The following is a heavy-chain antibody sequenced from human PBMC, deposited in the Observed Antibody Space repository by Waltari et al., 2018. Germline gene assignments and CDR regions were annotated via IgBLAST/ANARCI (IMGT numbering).Heavy chain of an antibody. V-gene: IGHV3-23*01. CDR3: AKVGGIAAAEFQFDF. Sequence: EVQLLESGGGLVQPGGSLRLSCAASGFTFISYAMSWVRPAPGKGLEGVSVICGPGLTTFDEDSVKGRYSISRDNSKNTLYLQINGLRADDTAVYYCAKVGGIAAAEFQFDFWGRGTLVTVSS. J-gene: IGHJ4*02. D-gene: IGHD6-13*01. CDR2: ICGPGLTT. CDR1: GFTFISYA.